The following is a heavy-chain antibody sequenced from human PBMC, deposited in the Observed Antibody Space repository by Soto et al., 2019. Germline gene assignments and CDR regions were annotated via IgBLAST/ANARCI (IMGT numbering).Heavy chain of an antibody. CDR3: ARMQLVPGDLDY. Sequence: SVKVSCKASGYTFTSYGLSWARQAPGQGLEWMGWISAYNGNTNYAQKLQGRVTMTTDTSTSTAYMELRSLRSDDTAVYYCARMQLVPGDLDYWGQGTLVTVSS. J-gene: IGHJ4*02. CDR2: ISAYNGNT. D-gene: IGHD6-13*01. CDR1: GYTFTSYG. V-gene: IGHV1-18*01.